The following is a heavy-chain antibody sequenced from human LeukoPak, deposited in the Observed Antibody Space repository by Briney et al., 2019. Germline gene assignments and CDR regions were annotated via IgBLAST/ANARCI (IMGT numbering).Heavy chain of an antibody. CDR3: ARLRSNYYQSTGYFDN. Sequence: PSETLSLTCVVSGGSISSSSYYWAWIRQPPGKGLEWLGSIYHSGSTYYSPSPKSRLTMSVDTSKNQFSPKLSSLTAADTAVYYCARLRSNYYQSTGYFDNWGQGTLVTVSS. CDR2: IYHSGST. V-gene: IGHV4-39*01. CDR1: GGSISSSSYY. D-gene: IGHD3-22*01. J-gene: IGHJ4*02.